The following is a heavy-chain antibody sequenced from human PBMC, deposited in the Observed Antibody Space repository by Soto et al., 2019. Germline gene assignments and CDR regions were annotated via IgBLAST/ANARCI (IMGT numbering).Heavy chain of an antibody. CDR3: ASDLGRYDYGFDED. CDR2: ISSSSSTT. J-gene: IGHJ4*02. CDR1: GFTFSTYS. V-gene: IGHV3-48*01. Sequence: EVQLVESGGGLVQPGGSLRLSCVASGFTFSTYSMNWVRQAPGKGLEWVSYISSSSSTTYYVDSVKGRFTISIDNEKNSLYLQMNSLSADYTAVYYCASDLGRYDYGFDEDWGQGILVTVSS. D-gene: IGHD3-10*01.